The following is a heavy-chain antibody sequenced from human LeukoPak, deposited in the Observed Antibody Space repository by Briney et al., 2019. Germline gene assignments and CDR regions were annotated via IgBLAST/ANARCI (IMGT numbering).Heavy chain of an antibody. D-gene: IGHD6-19*01. Sequence: HPGGSLRLSCAASGFTLSSYAMSWVRQAPGKGLEWVSAISGSGGSTYYADSVKGRFTISRDNSKNTLHLQMNSLRAEDTAVYYCAKATYRSGWFHFDYWGQGTLVTVSS. V-gene: IGHV3-23*01. CDR1: GFTLSSYA. CDR2: ISGSGGST. J-gene: IGHJ4*02. CDR3: AKATYRSGWFHFDY.